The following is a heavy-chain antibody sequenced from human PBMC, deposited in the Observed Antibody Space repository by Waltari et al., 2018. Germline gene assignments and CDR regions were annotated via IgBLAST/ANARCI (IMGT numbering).Heavy chain of an antibody. V-gene: IGHV1-24*01. D-gene: IGHD2-21*01. CDR3: ATASAYCGGDCFDY. Sequence: QVQLVPSGAEVKKPGASVKVSCKVSGYTLTELSMHWVRQAPGKGLEWMGGFVPEDGETIYGQKIKGRVTMTEDKSTDTAYMELSSLRSEDTAVYYCATASAYCGGDCFDYWGQGTLVTVSS. CDR1: GYTLTELS. J-gene: IGHJ4*02. CDR2: FVPEDGET.